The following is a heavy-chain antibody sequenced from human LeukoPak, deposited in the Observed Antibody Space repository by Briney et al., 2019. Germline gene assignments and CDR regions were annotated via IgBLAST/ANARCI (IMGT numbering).Heavy chain of an antibody. D-gene: IGHD3-10*01. CDR1: GFTFSNYW. Sequence: GGSLRLSCAASGFTFSNYWMHWVRQAPGKGLVCVSRINTDGSTTTYADSVKGRFTISRDNAKNTLYLQMNSLRAEDTAVYYCATDRSVYYGSGSFYNWGQGTLVTVSP. CDR3: ATDRSVYYGSGSFYN. CDR2: INTDGSTT. V-gene: IGHV3-74*03. J-gene: IGHJ4*02.